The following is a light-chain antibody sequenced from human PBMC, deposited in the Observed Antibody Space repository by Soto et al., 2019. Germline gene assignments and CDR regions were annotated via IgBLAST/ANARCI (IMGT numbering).Light chain of an antibody. CDR1: QSVSSN. J-gene: IGKJ1*01. V-gene: IGKV3-11*01. Sequence: EIVMTQSPATLSVSPGESATLSCRASQSVSSNLIWYQQKPGQAPRLLIYDVSNRATGIPARFSGSGSGTDFTLTISSLEPEDFAVYYCQQRSNWPRTFGQGTKVDIK. CDR3: QQRSNWPRT. CDR2: DVS.